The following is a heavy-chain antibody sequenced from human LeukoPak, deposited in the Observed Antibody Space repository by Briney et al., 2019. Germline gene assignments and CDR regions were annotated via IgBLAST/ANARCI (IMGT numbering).Heavy chain of an antibody. CDR3: ARDYSSNA. D-gene: IGHD6-13*01. V-gene: IGHV3-21*01. CDR1: GFTFSDYT. Sequence: GGSLRLSCAASGFTFSDYTMNWVRQAPGKGLEWVSSISRSSDYIYYADSVKGRFTISRDNAKNSLYLQMNNLRAEDTAAYYCARDYSSNAGGLGTLVTVSS. CDR2: ISRSSDYI. J-gene: IGHJ4*02.